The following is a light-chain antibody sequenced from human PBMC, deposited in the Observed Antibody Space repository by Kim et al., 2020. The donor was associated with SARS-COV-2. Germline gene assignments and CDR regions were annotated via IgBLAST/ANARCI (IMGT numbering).Light chain of an antibody. V-gene: IGKV1-12*01. CDR3: LHPGRLQWA. CDR2: AAS. J-gene: IGKJ1*01. CDR1: EDISHW. Sequence: QMTQSPSSVSASVGDTVTITCRASEDISHWLAWYQQKPGKAPKLLIYAASGLQGGVPRRFSGSGSGTDFTLTISSLQPEDFAIYYCLHPGRLQWAFGPGTKVDIK.